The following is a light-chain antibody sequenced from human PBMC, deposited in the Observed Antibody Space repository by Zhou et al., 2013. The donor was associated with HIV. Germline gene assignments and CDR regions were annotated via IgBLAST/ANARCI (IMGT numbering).Light chain of an antibody. CDR3: AAWDDSLNGPV. CDR1: SSNIGSNT. CDR2: RNN. Sequence: QSVLTQPPSASGTPGQRVTISCSGSSSNIGSNTVNWFQQLPGTAPKLLIYRNNQRPSGVPDRFSGSKSGTSASLAISGLQSEDEADYYCAAWDDSLNGPVFGGRDQADRP. V-gene: IGLV1-44*01. J-gene: IGLJ2*01.